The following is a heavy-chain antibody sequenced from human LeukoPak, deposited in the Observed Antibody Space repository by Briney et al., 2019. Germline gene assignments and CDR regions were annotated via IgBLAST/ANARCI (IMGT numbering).Heavy chain of an antibody. Sequence: GASVKASCEASGYTFTSYAMNWVRQAPGRGLEWMGWINTNTGNPTYAQGFTGRFVFSLDTSVSTAYLQISSLKAEDTAVYYCAREGSGYFRGGWFDPWGQGTLVTVSS. J-gene: IGHJ5*02. CDR2: INTNTGNP. CDR1: GYTFTSYA. D-gene: IGHD3-10*02. V-gene: IGHV7-4-1*02. CDR3: AREGSGYFRGGWFDP.